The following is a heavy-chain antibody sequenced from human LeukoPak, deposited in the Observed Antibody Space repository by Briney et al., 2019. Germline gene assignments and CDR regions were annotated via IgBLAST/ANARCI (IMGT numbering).Heavy chain of an antibody. CDR2: ISSSSSYI. CDR1: GFTFSSYS. Sequence: GGSLRLSCAASGFTFSSYSMNWVRQAPGKGLESVSSISSSSSYIYYADSVKGRFTISRDNAKNSLYLQMNSLRAEDTAVYYCARVATYYDSSGYIYWGQGTLVTVSS. D-gene: IGHD3-22*01. J-gene: IGHJ4*02. V-gene: IGHV3-21*01. CDR3: ARVATYYDSSGYIY.